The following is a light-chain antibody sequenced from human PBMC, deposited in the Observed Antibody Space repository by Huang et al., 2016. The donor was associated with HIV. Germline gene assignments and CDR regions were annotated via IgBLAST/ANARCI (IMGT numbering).Light chain of an antibody. J-gene: IGKJ1*01. Sequence: DIQMTQSPSSLSASVGDRVTITCRASQSISNYLNWYQQKPGKAPKLLIYSTYILQGGVPSRFSGSGSGTAFTLTISSLQPEDFATYYCQQSYSDPPRTFGQGTQVEIK. CDR3: QQSYSDPPRT. CDR1: QSISNY. CDR2: STY. V-gene: IGKV1-39*01.